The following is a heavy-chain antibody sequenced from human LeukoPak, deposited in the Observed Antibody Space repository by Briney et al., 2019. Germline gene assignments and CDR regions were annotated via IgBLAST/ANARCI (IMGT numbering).Heavy chain of an antibody. V-gene: IGHV3-23*01. CDR3: AKAPRRQWELLRWFDP. Sequence: PGGSLRLSCAASGFTFSSYAMSWVRQAPGKGLEWVSAISGSGGSTYYAGSVKGRFTISRDNSKNTLYLQMNSLRAEDTAVYYCAKAPRRQWELLRWFDPWGQGTLVTVSS. CDR2: ISGSGGST. D-gene: IGHD1-26*01. CDR1: GFTFSSYA. J-gene: IGHJ5*02.